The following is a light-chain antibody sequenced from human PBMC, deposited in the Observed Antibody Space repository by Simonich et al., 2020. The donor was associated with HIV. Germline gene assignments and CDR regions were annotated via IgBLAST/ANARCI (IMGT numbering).Light chain of an antibody. Sequence: QSALTQPLSASGSPGQSVTISCTGTSSDVGGYNYVSWYQQHPGKAPKLMIYEVSKRPSGVPDRFSGSKSGNTASLTVSGLQAEDEADYYCTSYADSNNLVFGGGTKLTVL. CDR2: EVS. CDR3: TSYADSNNLV. V-gene: IGLV2-8*01. J-gene: IGLJ3*02. CDR1: SSDVGGYNY.